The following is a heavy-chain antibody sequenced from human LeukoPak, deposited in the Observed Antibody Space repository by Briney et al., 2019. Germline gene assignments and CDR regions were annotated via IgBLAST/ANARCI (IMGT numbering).Heavy chain of an antibody. CDR1: GFTFSTYG. V-gene: IGHV3-33*01. CDR2: VWYDGSNK. J-gene: IGHJ4*02. D-gene: IGHD6-13*01. Sequence: RRSLRLSCAASGFTFSTYGMHWVRQAPGKGLEWVAAVWYDGSNKYFADSVKGRFTISRDNSKNTLYLKMNSLRAEDTAVYYCARVAPIYSSSLYYLDSWGQGTLVTVSS. CDR3: ARVAPIYSSSLYYLDS.